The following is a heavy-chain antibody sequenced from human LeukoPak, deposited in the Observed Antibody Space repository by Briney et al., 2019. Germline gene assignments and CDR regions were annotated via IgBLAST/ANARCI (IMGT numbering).Heavy chain of an antibody. J-gene: IGHJ6*02. V-gene: IGHV3-66*01. CDR2: IYSGGST. CDR3: ASCSSGWPYYYYYGMDV. D-gene: IGHD6-19*01. Sequence: GGSLRLSCAASGFTVSSNYMSWVRQAPGKGLEWVSVIYSGGSTYYADSVKGRFTISRDNSKNTLYLQMNSLRGEDTAVYYCASCSSGWPYYYYYGMDVWGQGTTVTVSS. CDR1: GFTVSSNY.